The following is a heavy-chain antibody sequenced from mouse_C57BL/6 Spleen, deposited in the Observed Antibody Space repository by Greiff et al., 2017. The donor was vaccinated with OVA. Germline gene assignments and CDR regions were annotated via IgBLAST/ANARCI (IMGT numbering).Heavy chain of an antibody. CDR3: ARASYDYGGEAWFAY. CDR1: GFTFSDYY. D-gene: IGHD2-4*01. Sequence: EVMLVESEGGLVQPGSSMKLSCTASGFTFSDYYMAWVRQVPEKGLEWVANINYDGSSTYYLDSLKSRFIISRDNAKNILYLQMSSLKSEDTATYYCARASYDYGGEAWFAYWGQGTLVTVSA. J-gene: IGHJ3*01. V-gene: IGHV5-16*01. CDR2: INYDGSST.